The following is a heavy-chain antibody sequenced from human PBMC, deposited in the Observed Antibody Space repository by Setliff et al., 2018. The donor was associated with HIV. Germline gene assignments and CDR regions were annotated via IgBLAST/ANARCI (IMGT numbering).Heavy chain of an antibody. J-gene: IGHJ4*02. CDR2: IIPIFGTA. V-gene: IGHV1-69*06. Sequence: SVKVSCKASGDTFSNYAISWVRQAPGQGLEWMGGIIPIFGTANYAQKFEGRVTITADKSTSTAYMELSSLRSEDTAVYYCARGGLVPVAWGYFDYWGQGTLVTVSS. D-gene: IGHD2-2*01. CDR1: GDTFSNYA. CDR3: ARGGLVPVAWGYFDY.